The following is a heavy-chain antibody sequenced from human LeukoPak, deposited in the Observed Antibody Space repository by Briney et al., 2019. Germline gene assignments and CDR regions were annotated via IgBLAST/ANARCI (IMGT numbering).Heavy chain of an antibody. Sequence: GGSLRLSCAASDFTFSDSAIHWVRQAPGKGLEWVGRIRSKANGYATSYVASAKGRLTISRDDSKNTADLQMSDLRTEDTAVYYCTRLRSDTTGGYYYFMDAWGKGTTVIVSS. D-gene: IGHD1-1*01. V-gene: IGHV3-73*01. J-gene: IGHJ6*03. CDR2: IRSKANGYAT. CDR3: TRLRSDTTGGYYYFMDA. CDR1: DFTFSDSA.